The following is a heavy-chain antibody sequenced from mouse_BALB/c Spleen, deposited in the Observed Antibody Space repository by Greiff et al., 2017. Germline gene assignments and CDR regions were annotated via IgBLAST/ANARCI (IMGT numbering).Heavy chain of an antibody. D-gene: IGHD2-14*01. CDR1: GFNIKDYY. Sequence: VQLQQSGAELVRPGALVKLSCKASGFNIKDYYMHWVKQRPEQGLEWIGWIDPENGNTIYDPKFQGKASITADTSSNSAYLQLSSLTSEDTAVYYCAPYYRYDEEVEFYAMDYWGQGTSVTVSS. J-gene: IGHJ4*01. V-gene: IGHV14-1*02. CDR2: IDPENGNT. CDR3: APYYRYDEEVEFYAMDY.